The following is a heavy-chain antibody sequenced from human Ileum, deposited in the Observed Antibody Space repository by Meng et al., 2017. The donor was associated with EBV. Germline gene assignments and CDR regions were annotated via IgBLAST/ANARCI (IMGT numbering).Heavy chain of an antibody. J-gene: IGHJ4*02. D-gene: IGHD1-7*01. CDR3: GRDQGRELINH. V-gene: IGHV4-4*02. Sequence: QGQRQEPGQGLVKPSGTLSLTCTVSGDSISSDIWWSWVRQPPGKGLEWIGEVYHRGDTNYNPSLKSRVDISVDKSKNQFYLSLFSVTAADTAVYYCGRDQGRELINHWGQGTLVTVSS. CDR2: VYHRGDT. CDR1: GDSISSDIW.